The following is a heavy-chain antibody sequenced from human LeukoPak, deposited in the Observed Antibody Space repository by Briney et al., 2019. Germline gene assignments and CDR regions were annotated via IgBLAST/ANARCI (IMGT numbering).Heavy chain of an antibody. D-gene: IGHD1-26*01. CDR2: ISGSGGST. CDR1: GFTFSSYA. J-gene: IGHJ4*02. V-gene: IGHV3-23*01. Sequence: PGGSLRLSCAASGFTFSSYAMSWVRQAPGKGLEWVSAISGSGGSTYYADSVKGRFTISRDNSKNTLYLQMNSLRAEDTAVYYSASQMWELLNPFDYWGQGTLVTVSS. CDR3: ASQMWELLNPFDY.